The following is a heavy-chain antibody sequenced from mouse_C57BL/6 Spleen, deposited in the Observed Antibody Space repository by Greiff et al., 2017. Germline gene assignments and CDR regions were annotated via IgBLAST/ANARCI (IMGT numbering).Heavy chain of an antibody. CDR2: IYPGSGNT. CDR3: ARNDYDVTWFAY. CDR1: GYSFTSYY. Sequence: VQLQQSGPELVKPGASVKISCKASGYSFTSYYIHWVKQRPGQGLEWIGWIYPGSGNTKYNEKFKGKATLTADTSSSTAYMQLSSLTSGDSAVYYCARNDYDVTWFAYWGQGTLVTVSA. V-gene: IGHV1-66*01. D-gene: IGHD2-4*01. J-gene: IGHJ3*01.